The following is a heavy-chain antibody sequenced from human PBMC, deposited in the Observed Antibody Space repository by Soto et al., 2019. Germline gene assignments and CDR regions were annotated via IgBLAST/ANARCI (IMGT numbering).Heavy chain of an antibody. CDR2: IDPVDSYA. CDR1: GCRFSNYW. CDR3: ARIESIARNWFDP. J-gene: IGHJ5*02. D-gene: IGHD6-13*01. Sequence: GQSLKISCKTSGCRFSNYWITCVRQVPGKGLEWMGNIDPVDSYANYSPSFQGHVTFSVDTSISTAFLHWSSLKASDSATYFCARIESIARNWFDPWGQGTLVTVSS. V-gene: IGHV5-10-1*01.